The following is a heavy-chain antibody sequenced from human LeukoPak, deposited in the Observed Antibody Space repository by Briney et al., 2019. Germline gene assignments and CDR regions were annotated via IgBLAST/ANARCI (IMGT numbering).Heavy chain of an antibody. CDR1: GFTFSSSW. J-gene: IGHJ4*02. V-gene: IGHV3-7*01. CDR3: TRSRRDGNDY. D-gene: IGHD5-24*01. CDR2: INEDGSAK. Sequence: PGGSLRLSCAASGFTFSSSWMSWVRQAPGKGLEWGANINEDGSAKYYVDSVKGRFTISRDNAKRSLDLQVNSLRAEDTAVYYCTRSRRDGNDYWGQGTLVTVSS.